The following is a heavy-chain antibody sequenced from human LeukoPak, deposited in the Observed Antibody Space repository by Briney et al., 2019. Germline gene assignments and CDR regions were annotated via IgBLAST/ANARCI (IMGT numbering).Heavy chain of an antibody. J-gene: IGHJ4*02. CDR3: VRGGEIGLDY. CDR1: GFTFSSYW. V-gene: IGHV3-13*01. Sequence: GGSLRLSCAASGFTFSSYWMHWVRQAPGKGLVWVSSIASTGETYYAGSVKGRFTISRENAKNSLYLQMKSLRAGDTAVYYCVRGGEIGLDYWGQGTLVTVSS. CDR2: IASTGET. D-gene: IGHD3-16*01.